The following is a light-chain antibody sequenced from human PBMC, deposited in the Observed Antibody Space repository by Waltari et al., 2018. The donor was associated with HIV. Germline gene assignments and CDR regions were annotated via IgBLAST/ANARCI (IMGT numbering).Light chain of an antibody. V-gene: IGKV1-5*03. CDR3: QQYIRYPVT. CDR1: QSISSL. J-gene: IGKJ4*01. CDR2: EAS. Sequence: DIQMTQSPSTLSASVGDRVIITCRASQSISSLLDWYQQKPGKAPDLLLYEASDFESGVPSRFSGRGAGTQFSLTISSLQPDDVATYYCQQYIRYPVTFGGRTNVEI.